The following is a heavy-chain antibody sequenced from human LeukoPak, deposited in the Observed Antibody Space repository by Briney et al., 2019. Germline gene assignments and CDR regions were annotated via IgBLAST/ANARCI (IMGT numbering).Heavy chain of an antibody. CDR2: INWNSGSL. V-gene: IGHV3-9*01. CDR3: AKDTGAFYYYTMDV. CDR1: GFRFDDYA. Sequence: GRSLRLSCAASGFRFDDYAMHWVRHAPGKGLEWVSSINWNSGSLGYADSVKGRFTISRDNAKKSLYLQMNSLRGEDTGLYYCAKDTGAFYYYTMDVWGQGTTVTVS. J-gene: IGHJ6*02. D-gene: IGHD3-10*01.